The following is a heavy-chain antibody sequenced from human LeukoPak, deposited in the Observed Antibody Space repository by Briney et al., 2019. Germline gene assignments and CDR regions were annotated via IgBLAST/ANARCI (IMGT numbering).Heavy chain of an antibody. J-gene: IGHJ5*02. Sequence: SQTLSLTCAVSGGSISSGGYSWSWIRQPPGKSLGWIGYIYHSGSTYYNPSLKSRVTISVDRSKNQFSLKLSSVTAADTAVYYCARFCSGGSCPFDPWGQGTLVTVSS. CDR1: GGSISSGGYS. V-gene: IGHV4-30-2*01. CDR2: IYHSGST. CDR3: ARFCSGGSCPFDP. D-gene: IGHD2-15*01.